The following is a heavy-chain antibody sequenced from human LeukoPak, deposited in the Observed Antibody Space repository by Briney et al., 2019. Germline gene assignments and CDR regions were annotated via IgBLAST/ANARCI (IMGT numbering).Heavy chain of an antibody. CDR2: IYPGDSDT. D-gene: IGHD1-26*01. J-gene: IGHJ5*02. CDR1: GYSFTSYW. CDR3: ARLMGATLEYNWFDP. V-gene: IGHV5-51*01. Sequence: GESLKISCKGSGYSFTSYWIGWVRQMPGKGLEWMGIIYPGDSDTRYSPSFQGQVTISADKSTSTAYLQWSSLKASDTAMYHCARLMGATLEYNWFDPWGQGTLVTVSS.